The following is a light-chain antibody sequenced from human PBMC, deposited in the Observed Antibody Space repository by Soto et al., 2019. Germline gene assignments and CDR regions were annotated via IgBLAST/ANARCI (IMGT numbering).Light chain of an antibody. CDR2: DAS. Sequence: DIQMTQSPSTLSASVGDRVTITCRASQSISSWLAWYQQKPGKAPKLLIYDASSLESGVPSRFSGSGSGTEFTLTISSLQSEDFALYYCQQYNDWRTFGQGTQGGYQ. CDR3: QQYNDWRT. CDR1: QSISSW. V-gene: IGKV1-5*01. J-gene: IGKJ1*01.